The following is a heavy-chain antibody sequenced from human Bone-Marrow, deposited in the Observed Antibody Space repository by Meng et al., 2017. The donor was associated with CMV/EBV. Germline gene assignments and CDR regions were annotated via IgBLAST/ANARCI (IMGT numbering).Heavy chain of an antibody. CDR2: IYYSGST. V-gene: IGHV4-59*01. D-gene: IGHD5-18*01. CDR1: GGSISSYY. CDR3: AGGGAYSYGYSSGFDP. Sequence: GSLRLSCTVSGGSISSYYWSWIRQPPGKGLEWIGYIYYSGSTNYNPSLKSRVTISVDTSKNQFSLKLSSVAAADTAVYYCAGGGAYSYGYSSGFDPWGQGTLVTFSS. J-gene: IGHJ5*02.